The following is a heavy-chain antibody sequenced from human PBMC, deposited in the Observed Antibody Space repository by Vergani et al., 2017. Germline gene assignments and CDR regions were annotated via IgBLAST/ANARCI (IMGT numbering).Heavy chain of an antibody. CDR3: ARSPYCSGGSCYLAIPFDY. CDR1: GGTFSSYA. V-gene: IGHV1-69*01. Sequence: QVQLVQSGAEVKKPGSSVKVSCKASGGTFSSYAISWVRQAPGQGLEWMGGIIPIFGTANYAQKFQGRVTITADESTSTAYMELSSLRSEDTAVYYCARSPYCSGGSCYLAIPFDYWGLGTLVTVSS. J-gene: IGHJ4*02. D-gene: IGHD2-15*01. CDR2: IIPIFGTA.